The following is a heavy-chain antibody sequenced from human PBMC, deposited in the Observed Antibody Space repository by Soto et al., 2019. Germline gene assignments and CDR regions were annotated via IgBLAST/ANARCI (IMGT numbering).Heavy chain of an antibody. CDR2: IHPNTGGT. J-gene: IGHJ6*02. D-gene: IGHD6-19*01. CDR1: GYPYTNSY. CDR3: ASDFRFRGWFRQAGNFAMDV. Sequence: QVQLVQSGAEVRKPGASVKVSCKASGYPYTNSYMHWVRQATGQVLEWMGWIHPNTGGTNYAQKFQGRVTMTRDTSVSTVYMELNRLTSDDTAIYFCASDFRFRGWFRQAGNFAMDVWGQGTKVPVS. V-gene: IGHV1-2*02.